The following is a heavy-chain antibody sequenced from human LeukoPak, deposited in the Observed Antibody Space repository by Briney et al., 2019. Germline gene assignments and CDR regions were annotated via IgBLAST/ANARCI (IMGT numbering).Heavy chain of an antibody. CDR2: VGSKVDNYAT. CDR3: SNGHYGLDV. V-gene: IGHV3-73*01. Sequence: GGSLRLSCAASGFTFSASSLNWVRQASGKGLEWVGRVGSKVDNYATAYAESVKGRLIISREDSKNTAYLQMNSLKTDDTAVYYCSNGHYGLDVWGQGTTVTVSS. CDR1: GFTFSASS. J-gene: IGHJ6*02.